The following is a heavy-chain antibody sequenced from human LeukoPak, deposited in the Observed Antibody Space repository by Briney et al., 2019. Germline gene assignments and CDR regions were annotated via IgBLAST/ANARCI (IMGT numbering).Heavy chain of an antibody. V-gene: IGHV1-8*01. Sequence: ASVKVPCKASGYTFTSYDINWVRQATGQGLEWMGWMNPNSGNTGYAQKFQGRVTMTRNTSISTAYMELSSLRSEDTAVYYCARERYSSGWNLFDYWGQGTLVTVSS. CDR1: GYTFTSYD. CDR3: ARERYSSGWNLFDY. J-gene: IGHJ4*02. CDR2: MNPNSGNT. D-gene: IGHD6-19*01.